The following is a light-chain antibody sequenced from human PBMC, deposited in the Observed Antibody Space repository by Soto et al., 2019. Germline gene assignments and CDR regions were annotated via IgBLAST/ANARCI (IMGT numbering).Light chain of an antibody. CDR1: QSVSSNY. Sequence: EIVLTQSPGTLSLSPGERATLSCRASQSVSSNYLAWYQQKPGQAPRLLMYDASRRATGFSDRFSGSGSGTDFTLNISRLEPEDFAVYYCQQYGSSPLTFGGGTKVEIK. CDR3: QQYGSSPLT. J-gene: IGKJ4*02. CDR2: DAS. V-gene: IGKV3-20*01.